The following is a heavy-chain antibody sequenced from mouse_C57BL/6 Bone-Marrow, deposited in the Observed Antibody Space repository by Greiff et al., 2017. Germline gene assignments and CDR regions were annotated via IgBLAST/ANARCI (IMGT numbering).Heavy chain of an antibody. CDR3: ERDYDPPFDY. V-gene: IGHV1-82*01. Sequence: VKLMESGPELVKPGASVKISCKASGYAFSSSWMNWVKQRPGKGLEWIGRIYPGVGDTTYNGKFKGKATLTADKASSTAYMQLSSLTSEDYAVYFCERDYDPPFDYWGQGTTLTVSS. J-gene: IGHJ2*01. CDR2: IYPGVGDT. D-gene: IGHD2-4*01. CDR1: GYAFSSSW.